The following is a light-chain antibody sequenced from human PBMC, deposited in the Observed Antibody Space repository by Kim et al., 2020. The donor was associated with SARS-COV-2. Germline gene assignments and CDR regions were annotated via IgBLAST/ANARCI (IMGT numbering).Light chain of an antibody. CDR1: QRVSNY. J-gene: IGKJ4*01. CDR3: QQRRNWPLT. Sequence: SPGERATLSCRASQRVSNYLAWYQQKPGQTPRLLIYDASKRATGTPARFSGSGSGTDFTLTISSLEPEDFAVYYCQQRRNWPLTFGGGTKVDIK. V-gene: IGKV3-11*01. CDR2: DAS.